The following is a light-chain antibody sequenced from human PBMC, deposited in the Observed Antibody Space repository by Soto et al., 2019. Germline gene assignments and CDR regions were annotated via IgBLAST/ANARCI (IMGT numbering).Light chain of an antibody. CDR2: GAS. J-gene: IGKJ2*01. CDR3: QEDKHEPEYT. V-gene: IGKV3-20*01. Sequence: DIVLTQAPGTLSLSPGERATLSCRASQSVSCSYLAWYQQKPGLAPRSLIYGASNRATGIPDRFSGSGPGTDFTLPISRLEPQDFAVYFSQEDKHEPEYTLGQGTKLEIK. CDR1: QSVSCSY.